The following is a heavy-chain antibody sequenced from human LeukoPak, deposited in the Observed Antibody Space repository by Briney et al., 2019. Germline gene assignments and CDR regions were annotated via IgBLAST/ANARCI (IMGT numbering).Heavy chain of an antibody. CDR1: GFTFSTYG. D-gene: IGHD7-27*01. CDR3: ARDWGNWGYGWYFDH. J-gene: IGHJ4*02. Sequence: GGSLRLSCVASGFTFSTYGMRWVRQAPGKGLEWVAVISHDGNNKYYVGSVKGRFTISRDNSKNTLYLQMNTLRVEDTAVYYCARDWGNWGYGWYFDHWGQGTLVTVSS. V-gene: IGHV3-30*03. CDR2: ISHDGNNK.